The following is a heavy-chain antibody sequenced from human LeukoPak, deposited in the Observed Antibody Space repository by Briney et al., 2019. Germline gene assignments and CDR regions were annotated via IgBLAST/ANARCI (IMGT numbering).Heavy chain of an antibody. CDR3: ARDFGPSRGFDY. Sequence: SETLSLTCTVSGGSITSYYWSWLRQPPGKGLDWIAFISDSGSTYYNPSLKSRVTISLDTSKKQFSLKLTSMTAADTAVYYCARDFGPSRGFDYWGQGTLVTVSS. J-gene: IGHJ4*02. CDR1: GGSITSYY. CDR2: ISDSGST. D-gene: IGHD3-10*01. V-gene: IGHV4-59*01.